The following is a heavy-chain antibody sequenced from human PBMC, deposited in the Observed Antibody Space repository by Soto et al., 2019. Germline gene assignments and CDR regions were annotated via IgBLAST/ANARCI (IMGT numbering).Heavy chain of an antibody. Sequence: ASVKVSCKASGYTFTSYGISWVRQAPGQGLEWMGWISAYNGNTNYAQKLQGRVTMTTDTSTSTAYMELRSLRSDDTAVYYCARAAVGATHYYYYYGMDVWGQGTTVTVSS. V-gene: IGHV1-18*01. CDR1: GYTFTSYG. D-gene: IGHD1-26*01. CDR2: ISAYNGNT. J-gene: IGHJ6*02. CDR3: ARAAVGATHYYYYYGMDV.